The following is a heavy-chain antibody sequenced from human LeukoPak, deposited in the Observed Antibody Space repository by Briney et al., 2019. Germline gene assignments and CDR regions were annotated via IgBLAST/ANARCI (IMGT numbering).Heavy chain of an antibody. D-gene: IGHD3-22*01. CDR2: IYSSGST. CDR3: ARARVRSYSYDSSGFYTSDRHFDL. J-gene: IGHJ2*01. V-gene: IGHV4-59*01. CDR1: GDSISSYY. Sequence: SETLSLTCTVSGDSISSYYWSWIRQPPGKGLEWIGYIYSSGSTQYNPSLKGRVTISVDTSKNQFSLKLSSVTAADTAVYYCARARVRSYSYDSSGFYTSDRHFDLWGRGTLVTVSS.